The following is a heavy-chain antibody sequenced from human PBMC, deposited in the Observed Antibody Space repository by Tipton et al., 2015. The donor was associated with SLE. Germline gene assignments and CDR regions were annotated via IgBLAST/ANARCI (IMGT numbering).Heavy chain of an antibody. D-gene: IGHD3/OR15-3a*01. CDR1: GYTFTAHE. CDR2: INTNSGGT. V-gene: IGHV1-2*02. J-gene: IGHJ4*02. Sequence: QLVQSGAEVKNPGASVKVSCMASGYTFTAHEMYWVRQAPGQGLEWMGWINTNSGGTNYGQKFQGRVTMTRDTSINTAYMELSRLTFDDSGVYYCARNGGGLGIWGQGTLVTVSS. CDR3: ARNGGGLGI.